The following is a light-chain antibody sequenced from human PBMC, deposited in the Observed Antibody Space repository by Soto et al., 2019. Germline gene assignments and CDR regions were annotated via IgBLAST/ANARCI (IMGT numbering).Light chain of an antibody. CDR3: QHRSGWPLT. CDR2: DAS. CDR1: QTVSSF. J-gene: IGKJ4*01. V-gene: IGKV3-11*01. Sequence: EVGVTQSPSTLSLSPGERATLSCRASQTVSSFLAWYQQTPGQPPRLLIYDASNRATGIPPRFSGSGSGTDFTLAISSLEPEDSAVYYCQHRSGWPLTFAGRTKVDVK.